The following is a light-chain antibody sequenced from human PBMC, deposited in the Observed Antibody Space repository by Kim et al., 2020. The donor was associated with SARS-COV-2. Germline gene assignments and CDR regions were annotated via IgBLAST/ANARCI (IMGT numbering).Light chain of an antibody. V-gene: IGLV4-69*01. CDR1: SGHSRNA. CDR2: LNSDGSH. Sequence: QLVLTQSPSASASLGASVKLTCTLSSGHSRNATAWHQQQPERGPRYLMKLNSDGSHTKGDGIPDRFSGSSSGAERYLTISSLQSEDEADYYCQTWDTGIHVFGGGTQLNVL. J-gene: IGLJ3*02. CDR3: QTWDTGIHV.